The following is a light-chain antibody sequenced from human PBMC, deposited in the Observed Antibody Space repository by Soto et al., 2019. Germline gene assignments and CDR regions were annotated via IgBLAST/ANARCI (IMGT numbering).Light chain of an antibody. CDR3: QQLITYPQT. J-gene: IGKJ1*01. V-gene: IGKV2-28*01. CDR2: FVS. Sequence: DIVMTQSPLSLSVTPGEPASISCRSSQSLLHSNGYNYLDWYLQKPGQSPQLLIYFVSNRASGVPDKFSGSGSGTDFTLSISSLEPEDFAVYYCQQLITYPQTFGQGTKVDIK. CDR1: QSLLHSNGYNY.